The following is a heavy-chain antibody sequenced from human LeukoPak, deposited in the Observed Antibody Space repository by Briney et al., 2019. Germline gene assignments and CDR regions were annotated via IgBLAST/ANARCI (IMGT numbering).Heavy chain of an antibody. Sequence: SVKVSCKASGGTFSNYAISWVRQAPGQGLEWMGGSIPIFGATKCAQTFQGRVTIATDESTSTAYMELSSLRSEDTAVYYCARGRWLQLHYMDVWGKGTTVTVSS. D-gene: IGHD5-24*01. J-gene: IGHJ6*03. V-gene: IGHV1-69*05. CDR2: SIPIFGAT. CDR3: ARGRWLQLHYMDV. CDR1: GGTFSNYA.